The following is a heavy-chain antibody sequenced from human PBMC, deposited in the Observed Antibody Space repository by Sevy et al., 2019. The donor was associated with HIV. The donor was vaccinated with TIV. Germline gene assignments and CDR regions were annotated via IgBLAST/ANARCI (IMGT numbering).Heavy chain of an antibody. Sequence: GGSLRLSCAASGFTFSDYYMSWIRQAPGKGLEWVSYISSSGSTIYYADSVKGRFTISRDNAKYSLYLQMNSLRAEDTAVYYCARSPVVPAAPGLNWFDPWGQGTLVTVSS. CDR3: ARSPVVPAAPGLNWFDP. D-gene: IGHD2-2*01. V-gene: IGHV3-11*01. CDR2: ISSSGSTI. CDR1: GFTFSDYY. J-gene: IGHJ5*02.